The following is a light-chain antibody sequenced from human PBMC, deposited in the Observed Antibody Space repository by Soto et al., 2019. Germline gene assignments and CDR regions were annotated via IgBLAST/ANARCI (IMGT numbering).Light chain of an antibody. J-gene: IGLJ2*01. CDR3: SSFAGSNTI. CDR1: GSDIGRYHY. CDR2: EVS. Sequence: QSALTQPPSASGSPGQSVTISCTGTGSDIGRYHYVSWYQRPPGIAPKLIIYEVSKRPSGVPDRFTGSKSGNTASLTVSGLQAEDEADYYCSSFAGSNTIFGGGTKLTVL. V-gene: IGLV2-8*01.